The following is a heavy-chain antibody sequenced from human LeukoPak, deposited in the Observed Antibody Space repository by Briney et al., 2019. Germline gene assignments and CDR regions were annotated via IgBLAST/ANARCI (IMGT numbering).Heavy chain of an antibody. CDR1: GGPIRDFY. D-gene: IGHD5-24*01. Sequence: SETLSLTCTVSGGPIRDFYWSWIRQPPGKGLEWIGYTYYSGSTSYNPSLKSRVAISVDMSKSQFSLELSSVTAADTALYYCTRHKRWLQSPDAFDVWGQGTMVTVSS. J-gene: IGHJ3*01. CDR3: TRHKRWLQSPDAFDV. V-gene: IGHV4-59*08. CDR2: TYYSGST.